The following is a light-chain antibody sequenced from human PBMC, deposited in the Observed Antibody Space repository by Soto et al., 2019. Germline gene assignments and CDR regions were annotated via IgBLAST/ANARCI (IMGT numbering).Light chain of an antibody. CDR3: SSYTSSSTPVV. Sequence: QSVLTQPASVSGSPGQSITISCTGTSSDVGGYNYVSWYQQHPGKAPKLMIYDVSNRPSGVSNRFSGSKSGNTASLTISGLQAEDEGDYYCSSYTSSSTPVVFGGGTNLTVL. CDR2: DVS. CDR1: SSDVGGYNY. V-gene: IGLV2-14*01. J-gene: IGLJ2*01.